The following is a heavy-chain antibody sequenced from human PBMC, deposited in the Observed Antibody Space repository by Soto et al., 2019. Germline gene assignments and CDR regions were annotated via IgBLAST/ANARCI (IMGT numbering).Heavy chain of an antibody. V-gene: IGHV4-4*07. D-gene: IGHD6-13*01. CDR2: IYTSGST. Sequence: SETLSLTCTVSGGSISSCYWSWIRQPAGKGLEWIGRIYTSGSTNYNPSLKSRVTMSVDTSKNQFSLKLSSVTAADTAVYYCARGQGIAAAGTNWFDPWGQGTLVTVSS. CDR3: ARGQGIAAAGTNWFDP. J-gene: IGHJ5*02. CDR1: GGSISSCY.